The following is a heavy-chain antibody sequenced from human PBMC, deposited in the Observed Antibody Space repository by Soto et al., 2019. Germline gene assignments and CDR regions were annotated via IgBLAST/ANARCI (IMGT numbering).Heavy chain of an antibody. CDR2: IRNKANSYTT. V-gene: IGHV3-72*01. J-gene: IGHJ4*02. Sequence: EVQLVESGGGLVQPGGSLRLSCAASGFTFSDHYMDWVRQAPGKGLEWVGRIRNKANSYTTGHAASAQGRFTISREDSRNSMYLQMNNMKTDDTAVYYCVADSYGRIEYWGQGTLVTVSS. D-gene: IGHD5-18*01. CDR3: VADSYGRIEY. CDR1: GFTFSDHY.